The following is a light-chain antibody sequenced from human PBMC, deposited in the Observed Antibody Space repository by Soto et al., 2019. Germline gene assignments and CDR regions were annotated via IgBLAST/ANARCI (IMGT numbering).Light chain of an antibody. Sequence: ELALTQSPGTLSLSPGERATLSCRPSQSVSSSYLAWYQQKPGQAHRLLIYGASSRATGIPDRFSGSGSGTDFTLTISRLEPEDFAVYYCQQYGSSPWTFGQGTKVDI. V-gene: IGKV3-20*01. CDR2: GAS. CDR3: QQYGSSPWT. J-gene: IGKJ1*01. CDR1: QSVSSSY.